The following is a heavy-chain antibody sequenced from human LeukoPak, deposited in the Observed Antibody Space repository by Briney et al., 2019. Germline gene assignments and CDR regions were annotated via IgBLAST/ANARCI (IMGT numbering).Heavy chain of an antibody. CDR1: GFTFSSYW. D-gene: IGHD5-24*01. Sequence: RGSLRLSCAASGFTFSSYWMSWVRQAPGKGLEWVANIRKDGNEKYYVDSVKGRFTTSRDDAKNSLYLQMNSLRAEDTAVYYCARVGDYSYYYYYMDVWGKGTTVTVSS. V-gene: IGHV3-7*01. CDR2: IRKDGNEK. CDR3: ARVGDYSYYYYYMDV. J-gene: IGHJ6*03.